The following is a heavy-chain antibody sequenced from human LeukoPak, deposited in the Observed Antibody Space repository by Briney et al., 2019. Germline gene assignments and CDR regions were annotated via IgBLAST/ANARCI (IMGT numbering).Heavy chain of an antibody. D-gene: IGHD6-13*01. CDR2: IWFDGSKK. CDR1: GFTFSSYC. Sequence: GGSLRLSCAASGFTFSSYCMHWVRQAPGKGLEGGAVIWFDGSKKYYADSVKGRFTISRDNSKNTLFLQMNSLRAEDTAVYYCGRGSSRWYAVDDWGQGTLVTVSS. J-gene: IGHJ4*02. V-gene: IGHV3-33*01. CDR3: GRGSSRWYAVDD.